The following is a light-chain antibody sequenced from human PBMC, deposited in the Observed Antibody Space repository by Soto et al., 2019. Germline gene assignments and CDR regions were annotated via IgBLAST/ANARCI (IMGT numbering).Light chain of an antibody. V-gene: IGKV1-5*01. J-gene: IGKJ1*01. CDR2: DAS. CDR3: QQYNSYSPWT. CDR1: QSISSW. Sequence: DIPMTHSPSTLSASVGDRVTITCRASQSISSWLAWYQQKPGKAPKLLIYDASSLESGVPSRFSGSGSGTEFTLTISSLQPDDFATYYCQQYNSYSPWTFGQGTKVDI.